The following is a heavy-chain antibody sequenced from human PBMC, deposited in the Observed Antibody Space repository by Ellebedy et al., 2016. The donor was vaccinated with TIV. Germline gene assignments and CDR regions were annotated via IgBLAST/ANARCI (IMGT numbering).Heavy chain of an antibody. CDR2: FDPEDGET. CDR3: ARDRAVGTMDAFDI. Sequence: AASVKVSCKVSGYTLTELSMHWVRQAPGNGLEWMGGFDPEDGETIYAQKFQGRVTMTEDTSTDTAYMELSSLRSEDTAVYYCARDRAVGTMDAFDIWGQGTMVTVSS. D-gene: IGHD6-19*01. CDR1: GYTLTELS. J-gene: IGHJ3*02. V-gene: IGHV1-24*01.